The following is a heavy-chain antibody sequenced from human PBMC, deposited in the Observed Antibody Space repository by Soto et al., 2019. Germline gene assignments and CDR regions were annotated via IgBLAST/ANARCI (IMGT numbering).Heavy chain of an antibody. CDR1: GFSLSTSGVG. J-gene: IGHJ4*02. D-gene: IGHD7-27*01. V-gene: IGHV2-5*02. Sequence: QITLKESGPTLVKPTQTLTLTCTFSGFSLSTSGVGVGWIRQPPGKALECPALIYLDDDKRYSPSLKSRLTITKDTSKTQVVLTMTNMDPVDTATYYCAHSLVPNWGSRGAFDYWGQGTLVTVSS. CDR2: IYLDDDK. CDR3: AHSLVPNWGSRGAFDY.